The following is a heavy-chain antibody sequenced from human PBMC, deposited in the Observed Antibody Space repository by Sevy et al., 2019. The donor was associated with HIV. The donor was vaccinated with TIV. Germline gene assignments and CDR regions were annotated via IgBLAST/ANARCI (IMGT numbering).Heavy chain of an antibody. CDR2: IKSKTDGGSA. Sequence: LGGSLRLSCAASGYTFNNAWMSWVRQAPGKGLEWLGRIKSKTDGGSAEYASPVKGRFTISRDDSKSTLYLQMNRLRTEDTGVYYCTGATVFGATWFDPWGQGALVTVS. J-gene: IGHJ5*02. CDR1: GYTFNNAW. D-gene: IGHD3-3*01. CDR3: TGATVFGATWFDP. V-gene: IGHV3-15*01.